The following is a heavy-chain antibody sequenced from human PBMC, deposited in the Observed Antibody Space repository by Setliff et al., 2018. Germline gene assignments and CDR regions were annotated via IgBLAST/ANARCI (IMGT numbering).Heavy chain of an antibody. Sequence: SETLSLTCTVSGASITNINYYWGLIRQPPGKGLEWLGSICYSGRTFYNPSLKSRVTISVDTSKNQFSLTLSSVTAADTAVYYCARLPNYVWGSPVDYWGQGTLVTVSS. CDR2: ICYSGRT. CDR3: ARLPNYVWGSPVDY. D-gene: IGHD3-16*01. V-gene: IGHV4-39*01. J-gene: IGHJ4*02. CDR1: GASITNINYY.